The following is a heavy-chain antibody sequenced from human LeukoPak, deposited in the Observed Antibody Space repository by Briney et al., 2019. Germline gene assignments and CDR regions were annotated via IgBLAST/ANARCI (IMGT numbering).Heavy chain of an antibody. CDR3: TTLRGGVVVPAAMYYFDF. Sequence: GGSLRLSCAASGFTFSNAWMSWVRQAPGKGLEWVGRIKSKTDGRTTNYAAPVKGRFTISRDDSKNTLYLQMNSLKTEDTAVYYCTTLRGGVVVPAAMYYFDFWGQGTLVTVSS. J-gene: IGHJ4*02. CDR2: IKSKTDGRTT. D-gene: IGHD2-2*01. CDR1: GFTFSNAW. V-gene: IGHV3-15*01.